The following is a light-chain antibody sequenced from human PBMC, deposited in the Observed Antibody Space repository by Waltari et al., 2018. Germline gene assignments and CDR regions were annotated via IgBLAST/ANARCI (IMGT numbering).Light chain of an antibody. CDR2: GAS. CDR3: QQYGRSPRT. CDR1: QSVSSSY. J-gene: IGKJ1*01. Sequence: EIVLTQSPGTLSSSPGERATLSCRASQSVSSSYLAWYQQKPGQAPRLLIYGASGRATGITDRFSGSGSGTDFTLTISRLEPEDFAVYYCQQYGRSPRTFGQGTTVEIK. V-gene: IGKV3-20*01.